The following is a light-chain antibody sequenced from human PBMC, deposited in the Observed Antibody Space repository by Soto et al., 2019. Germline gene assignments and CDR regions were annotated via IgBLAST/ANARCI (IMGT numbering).Light chain of an antibody. V-gene: IGKV1-13*02. CDR2: DAS. J-gene: IGKJ2*01. CDR3: QQFNSYHT. CDR1: QGISSA. Sequence: AIQLTQSPSSLSASVGDRVTITCRASQGISSALAWYQQKPGKAPKLLTYDASSLESGVPSRFSGRGSGADFTLTSSSLQPEDFATYYCQQFNSYHTFGQGTKLEIK.